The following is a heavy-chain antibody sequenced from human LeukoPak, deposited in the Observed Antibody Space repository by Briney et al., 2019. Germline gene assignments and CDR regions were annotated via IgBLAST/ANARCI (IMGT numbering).Heavy chain of an antibody. CDR3: ARDRDDYVWGSYPDYYMDV. Sequence: PSETLSLTCTVSNGSISSDTYFWSWIRQPAGKGLEWIGRMSSSGISTYSPSLKSRVTISIDTSRNQFSMNLNSVTAADTAVYYCARDRDDYVWGSYPDYYMDVWGKGTTVTVSS. D-gene: IGHD3-16*02. J-gene: IGHJ6*03. V-gene: IGHV4-61*02. CDR1: NGSISSDTYF. CDR2: MSSSGIS.